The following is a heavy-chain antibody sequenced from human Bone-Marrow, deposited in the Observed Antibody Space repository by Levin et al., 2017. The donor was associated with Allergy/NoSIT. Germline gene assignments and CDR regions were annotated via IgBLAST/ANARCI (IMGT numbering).Heavy chain of an antibody. V-gene: IGHV3-23*01. CDR3: ASAASSGWYEGLHN. J-gene: IGHJ4*02. CDR1: GFTFSNYA. D-gene: IGHD6-19*01. CDR2: FSPSRGT. Sequence: ETLSLTCVTSGFTFSNYAMTWVRQAPGKGLEWVATFSPSRGTFYVHSVRGRFTISRDNSKSTLYLQMNSLSAEDTAVYYCASAASSGWYEGLHNWGQGTLVIVSS.